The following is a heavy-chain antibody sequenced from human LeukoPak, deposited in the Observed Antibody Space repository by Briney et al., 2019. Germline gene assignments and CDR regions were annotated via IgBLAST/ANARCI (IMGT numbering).Heavy chain of an antibody. Sequence: SETLSLTCAVYGGSFSGYYWSWLRQPPGKGLEWIGEINHSGSTNYNPSLKSRVTISVDTSKNQFSLKLSSVTAADTAVYYCAREGLRGIFDCWGQGTLVTVSS. CDR3: AREGLRGIFDC. CDR1: GGSFSGYY. J-gene: IGHJ4*02. D-gene: IGHD2-15*01. CDR2: INHSGST. V-gene: IGHV4-34*01.